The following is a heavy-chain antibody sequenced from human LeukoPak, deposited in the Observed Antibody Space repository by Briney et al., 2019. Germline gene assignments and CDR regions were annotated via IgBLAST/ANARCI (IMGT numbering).Heavy chain of an antibody. J-gene: IGHJ4*02. CDR2: IRYDGSNK. V-gene: IGHV3-30*02. D-gene: IGHD3-22*01. Sequence: GGSLRLSCAASGLTFSSYGMHWVRQATGKGLEWVAFIRYDGSNKYYADSVKGRFTISRDNSKNTLYLQMNSLRAEDTAVYYCAKATYYYDSSGYYWRGAGDYWGQGTLVTVSS. CDR3: AKATYYYDSSGYYWRGAGDY. CDR1: GLTFSSYG.